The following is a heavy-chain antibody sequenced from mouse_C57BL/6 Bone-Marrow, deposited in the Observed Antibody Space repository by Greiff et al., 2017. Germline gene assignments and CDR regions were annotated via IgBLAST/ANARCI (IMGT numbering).Heavy chain of an antibody. D-gene: IGHD1-1*01. Sequence: VHLVESGPELVRPGASVKLSCKASGYTFTSYDINWVKQRPGQGLEWIGWIYPRDGSTKYNEKFKGKATLTVDTSFSTAYMELHSLTSEDSAVYVCPIDYGSSYCYFDDWGTGTTVTVSS. V-gene: IGHV1-85*01. CDR1: GYTFTSYD. J-gene: IGHJ1*03. CDR2: IYPRDGST. CDR3: PIDYGSSYCYFDD.